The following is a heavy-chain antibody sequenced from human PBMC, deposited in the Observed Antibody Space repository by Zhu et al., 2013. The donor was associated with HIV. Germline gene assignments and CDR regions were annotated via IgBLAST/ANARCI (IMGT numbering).Heavy chain of an antibody. D-gene: IGHD3-10*01. CDR3: ARLGERLLCFRDLLSEGLYFDS. V-gene: IGHV4-34*01. CDR1: GGSFGAYY. J-gene: IGHJ4*02. CDR2: INHSGST. Sequence: QVQLQQWGAGLLKPSETLSLTCAVYGGSFGAYYWSWVRQPPGKGLEWIGEINHSGSTNYNPSLESRVTISVDTSRNQFSLNLTSVTAADTAVYYCARLGERLLCFRDLLSEGLYFDSWGQGTLATVSS.